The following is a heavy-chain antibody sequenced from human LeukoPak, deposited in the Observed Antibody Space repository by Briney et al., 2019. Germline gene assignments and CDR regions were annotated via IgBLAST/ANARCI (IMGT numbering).Heavy chain of an antibody. CDR1: GYTLTELS. D-gene: IGHD3-22*01. CDR3: ATVLDDSSGYLV. CDR2: FDPEDGET. J-gene: IGHJ4*02. V-gene: IGHV1-24*01. Sequence: ASVKVSCKVSGYTLTELSMHWVRQAPGNGLEWMGGFDPEDGETIYAQKFQGRVTMTEDTSTDTAYMELSSLRSEDTAVYYCATVLDDSSGYLVWGQGTLVTVSS.